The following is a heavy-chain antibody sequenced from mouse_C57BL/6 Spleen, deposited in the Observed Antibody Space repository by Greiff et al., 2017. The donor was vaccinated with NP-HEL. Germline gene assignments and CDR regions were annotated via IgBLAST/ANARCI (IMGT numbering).Heavy chain of an antibody. CDR3: ARGGGSAYFDV. CDR2: ISDGGSYT. CDR1: GFTFSSYA. J-gene: IGHJ1*03. Sequence: EVKSVESGGGLVKPGGSLKLSCAASGFTFSSYAMSWVRQTPEKRLEWVATISDGGSYTYYPDNVKGRFTISRDNAKNNLYLQMSHLKSEDTAMYYCARGGGSAYFDVWGTGTTVTVSS. V-gene: IGHV5-4*03.